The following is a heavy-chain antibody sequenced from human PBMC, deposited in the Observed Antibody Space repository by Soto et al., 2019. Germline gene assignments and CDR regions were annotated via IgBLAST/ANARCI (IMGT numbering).Heavy chain of an antibody. D-gene: IGHD6-13*01. Sequence: GGSLRLSCAASGFTFSAYAISWVRQAPGKGPEWVSAISGTAANTYYADSVEGRFTIAGDNPKNTLYLQMNSLRAEDTAVYYCAKLYSTTWYLFDSWGQGTLVTVSS. CDR2: ISGTAANT. CDR3: AKLYSTTWYLFDS. J-gene: IGHJ4*02. CDR1: GFTFSAYA. V-gene: IGHV3-23*01.